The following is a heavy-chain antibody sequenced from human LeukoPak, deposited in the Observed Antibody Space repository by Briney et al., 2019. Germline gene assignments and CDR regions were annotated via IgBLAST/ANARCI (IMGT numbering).Heavy chain of an antibody. CDR1: GSTFSNAW. CDR3: ARALYNHGWFPDYFDS. Sequence: GGSLRLSCAASGSTFSNAWMSWVRQAPGKGLEWVANIKTDGYDKYYADSVKGRFTIPRDNAKSSLYLQMDSLRAEDTAVYYCARALYNHGWFPDYFDSWGQGTLVTVSS. D-gene: IGHD6-19*01. CDR2: IKTDGYDK. V-gene: IGHV3-7*01. J-gene: IGHJ4*02.